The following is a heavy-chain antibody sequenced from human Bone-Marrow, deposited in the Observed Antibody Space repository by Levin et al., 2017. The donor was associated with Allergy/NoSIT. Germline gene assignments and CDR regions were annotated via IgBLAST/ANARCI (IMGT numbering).Heavy chain of an antibody. CDR1: GYSFTTYG. D-gene: IGHD5-18*01. CDR2: IGTENGNA. CDR3: ATFNGYSFDY. J-gene: IGHJ4*02. V-gene: IGHV1-18*01. Sequence: AASVKVSCKTSGYSFTTYGISWVRQAPGQGLEWMGWIGTENGNANSAQKLQGRISMTTDTSTSTAYMELRSLRSDDTAVYYCATFNGYSFDYWGQGTLVTVSS.